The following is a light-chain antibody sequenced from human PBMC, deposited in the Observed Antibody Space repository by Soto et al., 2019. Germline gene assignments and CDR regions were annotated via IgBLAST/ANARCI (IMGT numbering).Light chain of an antibody. V-gene: IGKV3-11*01. J-gene: IGKJ4*01. CDR2: DAS. CDR1: QSVSSY. Sequence: EIVLTQSPATLSLSPGERATLSCRASQSVSSYLAWYQQKPGQAPRLLIYDASNRATGIPARFSGSGSETDFTLTISSLEPEDFAVYYCQQRSNWPPSFVGGTKVEVK. CDR3: QQRSNWPPS.